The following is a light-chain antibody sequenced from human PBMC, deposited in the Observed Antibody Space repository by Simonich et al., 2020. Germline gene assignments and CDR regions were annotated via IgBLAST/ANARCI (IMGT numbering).Light chain of an antibody. CDR3: QQYNSYHT. CDR2: KAS. CDR1: QSISSR. V-gene: IGKV1-5*03. J-gene: IGKJ2*01. Sequence: DIQMTQSPSTLSASVGDRVTITCRASQSISSRLAWYQQKPGKAPKLLIYKASSLERGVPSRFSGSGSGTEFTLTISSLQPDDFATYYCQQYNSYHTFGQGTKLEIK.